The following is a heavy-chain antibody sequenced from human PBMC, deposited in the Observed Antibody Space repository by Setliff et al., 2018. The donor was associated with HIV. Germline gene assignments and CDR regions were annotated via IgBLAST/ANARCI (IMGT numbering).Heavy chain of an antibody. CDR2: INQDGSEK. CDR3: AGWEKDYNY. V-gene: IGHV3-7*01. CDR1: GFTFSSYW. D-gene: IGHD4-4*01. J-gene: IGHJ4*02. Sequence: GSLRLSCAASGFTFSSYWIIWVRQAPGKGLEWVANINQDGSEKSYVDSVKGRFTVSRDNAKNALFLEMSSLRADDTALYYCAGWEKDYNYWAQGTLVTVSS.